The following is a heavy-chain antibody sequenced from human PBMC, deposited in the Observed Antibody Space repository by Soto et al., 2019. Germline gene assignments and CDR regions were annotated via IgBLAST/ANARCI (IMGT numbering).Heavy chain of an antibody. V-gene: IGHV3-49*03. CDR1: GFTFGDYA. CDR3: TRGGGVAAAGNPEYYFDY. Sequence: GGSLRLSCTASGFTFGDYAMSWFRQAPGKGLEWVGFIRSKAYGGTTEYAASVKGRFTISRDDSKSIAYLQMNSLKTEDTAVYYCTRGGGVAAAGNPEYYFDYWGQGTLVTVSS. J-gene: IGHJ4*02. D-gene: IGHD6-13*01. CDR2: IRSKAYGGTT.